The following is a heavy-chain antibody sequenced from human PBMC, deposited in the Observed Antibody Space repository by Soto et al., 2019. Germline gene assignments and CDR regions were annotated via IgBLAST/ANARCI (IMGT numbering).Heavy chain of an antibody. J-gene: IGHJ4*02. CDR3: VSYDSSGRDVY. Sequence: QVHLQQWGAGLLKPSETLSLTCGVYGGSFSGNYWSWIRQPPGKGLEWIGEINYYGSTNYNPSLEGRVTMSEDTSKNHFSLRLNSVTAADTAVYYCVSYDSSGRDVYWGQGTLVTVSS. V-gene: IGHV4-34*01. CDR1: GGSFSGNY. CDR2: INYYGST. D-gene: IGHD3-22*01.